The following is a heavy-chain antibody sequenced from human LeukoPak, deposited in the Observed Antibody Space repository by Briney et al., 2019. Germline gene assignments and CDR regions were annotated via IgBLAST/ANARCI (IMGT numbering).Heavy chain of an antibody. Sequence: ESLTISCKGSGYSFTSYWIGWVRQMPGKGLEWMGVIYPGDSDTRYSPSFQGQVTISADKSISTAYLQWSSLKASDTAMYYCARTGAYGGNSGGFDYWGQGTLVTVSS. CDR2: IYPGDSDT. CDR3: ARTGAYGGNSGGFDY. J-gene: IGHJ4*02. V-gene: IGHV5-51*01. CDR1: GYSFTSYW. D-gene: IGHD4-23*01.